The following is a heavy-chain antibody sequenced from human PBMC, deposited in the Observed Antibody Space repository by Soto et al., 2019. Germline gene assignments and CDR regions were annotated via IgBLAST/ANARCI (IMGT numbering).Heavy chain of an antibody. CDR3: ASGKSQMSQDRMGFYYYMDV. Sequence: QVQLVQSGADVKKPGSSVKISCTASGAAFSNYTFTWVRRAPGQGLEWVGMVIPLLDASNYAEKFQDRVTISADRFTSIVYMELSGLRSEDSAIYYCASGKSQMSQDRMGFYYYMDVWGKGTTVTVSS. J-gene: IGHJ6*03. V-gene: IGHV1-69*08. CDR2: VIPLLDAS. D-gene: IGHD1-1*01. CDR1: GAAFSNYT.